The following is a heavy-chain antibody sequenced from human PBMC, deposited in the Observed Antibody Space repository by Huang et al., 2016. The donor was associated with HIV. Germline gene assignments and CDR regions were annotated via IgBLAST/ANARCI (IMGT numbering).Heavy chain of an antibody. D-gene: IGHD6-19*01. CDR1: GGSISSSSYY. J-gene: IGHJ6*02. V-gene: IGHV4-39*01. Sequence: LQLQESGPGLVKSSETLSLICTVSGGSISSSSYYWGWIRQPPGKGPEWIGSIYDSGNTNYNPPLKSRVTISVDTSKNQFSLKVNSVTAADTAVYYCARHGRVAGHYYNNMDVWGRGTTVTVSS. CDR2: IYDSGNT. CDR3: ARHGRVAGHYYNNMDV.